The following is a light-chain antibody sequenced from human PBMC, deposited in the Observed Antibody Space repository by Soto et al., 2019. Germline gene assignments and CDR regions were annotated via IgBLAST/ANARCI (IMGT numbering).Light chain of an antibody. J-gene: IGLJ1*01. Sequence: QSALTQPASVSGSPGQSITISCTGTSSDVGGYKYVSWYPLHPSTAPKLVIYDVTNRPSGVSNRFSVSKSGNTASLTLSGLHAEDEADYFCSSSTSTSTLFGTGTKVTVL. CDR3: SSSTSTSTL. V-gene: IGLV2-14*01. CDR2: DVT. CDR1: SSDVGGYKY.